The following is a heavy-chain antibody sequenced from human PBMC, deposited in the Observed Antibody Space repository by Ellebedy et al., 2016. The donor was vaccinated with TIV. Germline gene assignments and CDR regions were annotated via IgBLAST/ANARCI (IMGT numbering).Heavy chain of an antibody. D-gene: IGHD4-17*01. CDR3: ARPLRSTVTTSIYFDY. Sequence: SETLSLXCSVSGDSISSSSYFWGWIRQPPGQGLDWIGIIYYSGSTYYNPSLNSRVTISIDTSKNQFSLNLSSVTAADTAVYYCARPLRSTVTTSIYFDYWGQGTLVTVSS. CDR1: GDSISSSSYF. V-gene: IGHV4-39*01. J-gene: IGHJ4*02. CDR2: IYYSGST.